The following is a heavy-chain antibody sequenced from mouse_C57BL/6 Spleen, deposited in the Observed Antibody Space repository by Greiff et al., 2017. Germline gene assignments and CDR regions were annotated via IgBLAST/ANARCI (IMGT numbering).Heavy chain of an antibody. J-gene: IGHJ1*03. CDR1: GYTFTSYW. D-gene: IGHD2-4*01. CDR3: ARRDDYEGNFDV. Sequence: VQLQQPGAELVRPGSSVKLSCKASGYTFTSYWMHWVKQRPIQGLEWIGNIDPSDSETHYNQKFKDKATLTVDKSSSTAYMQLSSLTSEDSAVYYCARRDDYEGNFDVWGTGTTVTVSS. V-gene: IGHV1-52*01. CDR2: IDPSDSET.